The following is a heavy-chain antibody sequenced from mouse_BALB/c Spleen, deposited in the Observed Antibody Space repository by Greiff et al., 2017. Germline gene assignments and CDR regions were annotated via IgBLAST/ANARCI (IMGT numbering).Heavy chain of an antibody. CDR1: GFTFSSYG. CDR3: ARDYYGSLDY. D-gene: IGHD1-1*01. CDR2: INSNGGST. J-gene: IGHJ2*01. Sequence: EVQRVESGGGLVQPGGSLKLSCAASGFTFSSYGMSWVRQTPDKRLELVATINSNGGSTYYPDSVKGRFTISRDNAKNTLYLQMSSLKSEDTAMYYCARDYYGSLDYWGQGTTLTVSS. V-gene: IGHV5-6-3*01.